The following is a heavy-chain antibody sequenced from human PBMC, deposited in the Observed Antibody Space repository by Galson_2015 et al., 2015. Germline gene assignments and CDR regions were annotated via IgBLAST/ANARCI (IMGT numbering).Heavy chain of an antibody. D-gene: IGHD3-16*01. CDR2: INPSGGST. J-gene: IGHJ4*02. Sequence: SVKVSCKASGYTFTSYYMHWVRQAPGQGLEWMGIINPSGGSTSYAQKFQGRVTMTRDTSTSTVYMELSSLRSEDTAVYYCARARVYDYVWGSYSSFDYWGQGTLVTVSS. CDR3: ARARVYDYVWGSYSSFDY. V-gene: IGHV1-46*01. CDR1: GYTFTSYY.